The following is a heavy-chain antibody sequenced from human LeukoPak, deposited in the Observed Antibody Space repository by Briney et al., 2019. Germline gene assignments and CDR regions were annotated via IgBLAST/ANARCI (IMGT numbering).Heavy chain of an antibody. D-gene: IGHD2/OR15-2a*01. Sequence: GSLRLSCAASGFTFSSYSMNWVRQAPGKGLVWVSTVSGRSTNTFYVDSVKGRFAISRDNSKNTLYLQMNSLRAEDTAVYYCARDAPATHFGRHDAFDIWGQGTMVTVSS. CDR3: ARDAPATHFGRHDAFDI. J-gene: IGHJ3*02. V-gene: IGHV3-21*01. CDR1: GFTFSSYS. CDR2: VSGRSTNT.